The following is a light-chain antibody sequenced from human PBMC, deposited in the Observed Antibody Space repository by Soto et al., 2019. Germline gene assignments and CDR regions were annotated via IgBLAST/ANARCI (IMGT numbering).Light chain of an antibody. CDR3: ATWDDSLDGRV. J-gene: IGLJ3*02. V-gene: IGLV1-44*01. Sequence: QAVVTQPPSASGTPGQRVTISCSGSRSNIGDNTVNWYQQFPGTAPKLLIYSDNQRPSGVPDRFSGSKSGTSASLAISGLQSEDEADYYCATWDDSLDGRVFGGGTKVTVL. CDR1: RSNIGDNT. CDR2: SDN.